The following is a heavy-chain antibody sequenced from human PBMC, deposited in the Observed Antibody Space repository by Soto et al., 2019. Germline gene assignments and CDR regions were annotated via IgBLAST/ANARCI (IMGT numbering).Heavy chain of an antibody. CDR1: GDTFTYYG. CDR3: ARSGYSSGYVGYFDF. V-gene: IGHV1-3*01. D-gene: IGHD5-18*01. J-gene: IGHJ4*02. CDR2: INAGNGHT. Sequence: ASVKVSCKASGDTFTYYGIHWVRLAPGQRLEWMGWINAGNGHTEYSQNYQDRITITTDTSASTAYMELSSLRSEDTAVYYCARSGYSSGYVGYFDFWGQRTLVTVSS.